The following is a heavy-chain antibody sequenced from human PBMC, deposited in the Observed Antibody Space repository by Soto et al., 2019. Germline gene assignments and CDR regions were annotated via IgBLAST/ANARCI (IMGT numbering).Heavy chain of an antibody. CDR2: IWYDGSKK. D-gene: IGHD2-21*02. V-gene: IGHV3-33*01. CDR3: ARVDCGSDCYYFDY. CDR1: GFTFSRRG. J-gene: IGHJ4*02. Sequence: QVQLMESGGGVVQPGRSLRLSCATSGFTFSRRGMHWVRQAPGKGLEWVAVIWYDGSKKYYADSVKGRFTISRDNSKNTLYLQMNTLGAEDTAVYYCARVDCGSDCYYFDYWGQGTLVTVSS.